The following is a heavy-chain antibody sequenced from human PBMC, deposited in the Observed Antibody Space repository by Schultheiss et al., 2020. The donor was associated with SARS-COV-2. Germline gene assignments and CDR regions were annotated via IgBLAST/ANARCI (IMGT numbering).Heavy chain of an antibody. V-gene: IGHV3-33*03. Sequence: GGSLRLSCAASGFTFSDYYMNWVRQAPGKGLEWVAVIWYDGSNKYYADSVKGRFTISRDNAKNSLYLQMNSLRAEDTAVYYCAKGGSCSGGSCYLMNWGQGTLVTVSS. D-gene: IGHD2-15*01. CDR2: IWYDGSNK. J-gene: IGHJ1*01. CDR3: AKGGSCSGGSCYLMN. CDR1: GFTFSDYY.